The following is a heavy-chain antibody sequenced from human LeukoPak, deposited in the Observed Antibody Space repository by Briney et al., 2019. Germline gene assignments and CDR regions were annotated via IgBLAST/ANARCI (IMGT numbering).Heavy chain of an antibody. V-gene: IGHV3-23*01. CDR1: GFTFSSYA. CDR2: ISGSGGST. D-gene: IGHD1-26*01. Sequence: GGSLRLSCAAYGFTFSSYAMSWDRQAPGKGLEWVSAISGSGGSTYYADSVKGRFTISRDNSKNTLYLQMNSLRAEDTAVYYCARVPSGSYSYYYNYMDVWGKGTTVTVSS. J-gene: IGHJ6*03. CDR3: ARVPSGSYSYYYNYMDV.